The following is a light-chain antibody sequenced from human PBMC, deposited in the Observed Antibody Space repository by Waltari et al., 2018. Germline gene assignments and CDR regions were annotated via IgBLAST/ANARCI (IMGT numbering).Light chain of an antibody. J-gene: IGKJ2*01. Sequence: DIVMTQSPLYMTVTPGASDSISCRSSQSLHNRNGYNYVAWHLQKPGQSPQLLVYFGSNRASGAPDRFSGGGSGTNFTLIIGGVEAEDVGVYSCMQTAQNPPTFGQGTKL. CDR3: MQTAQNPPT. CDR2: FGS. V-gene: IGKV2-28*01. CDR1: QSLHNRNGYNY.